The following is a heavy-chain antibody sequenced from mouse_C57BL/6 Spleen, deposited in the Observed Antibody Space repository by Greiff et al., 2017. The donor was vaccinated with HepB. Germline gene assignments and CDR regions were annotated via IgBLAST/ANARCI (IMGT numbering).Heavy chain of an antibody. CDR1: GFTFSDYG. CDR2: ISSGSSTI. V-gene: IGHV5-17*01. Sequence: EVMLVESGGGLVKPGGSLKLSCAASGFTFSDYGLHWVRQAPEKGLEWVAYISSGSSTIYYADTVKGRFTISRDNAKNTLLLQMTSLRSEDTAMYYCARKTGTGRNYAMGYWGKGTSVTVSS. J-gene: IGHJ4*01. CDR3: ARKTGTGRNYAMGY. D-gene: IGHD4-1*01.